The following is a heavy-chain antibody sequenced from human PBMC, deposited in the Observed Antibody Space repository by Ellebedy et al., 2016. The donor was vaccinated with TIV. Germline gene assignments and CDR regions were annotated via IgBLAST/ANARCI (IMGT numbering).Heavy chain of an antibody. CDR1: GGSISSYY. CDR3: TRHHRPDTYYDILTAYMGMDV. Sequence: MPGGSLRLSCTVSGGSISSYYWSWIRQPPGKGLEWIGYIYYSGSTNYHPSLKSRATISVDTSKNQFSLKLSSVTAADTAVYYCTRHHRPDTYYDILTAYMGMDVWGQGTTVTVSS. V-gene: IGHV4-59*08. CDR2: IYYSGST. D-gene: IGHD3-9*01. J-gene: IGHJ6*02.